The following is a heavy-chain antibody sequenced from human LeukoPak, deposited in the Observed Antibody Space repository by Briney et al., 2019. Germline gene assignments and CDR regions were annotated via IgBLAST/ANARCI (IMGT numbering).Heavy chain of an antibody. CDR3: ARDLYCSSTSCYTEGAFDI. D-gene: IGHD2-2*02. V-gene: IGHV3-21*01. Sequence: GGSLRLSCAASGFTFSSYSMNWVRQAPGKGLEWVSSISSSSSYIYYADSVKGRFTISRDNAKNSLYLQMNSLRAEDTAVYYCARDLYCSSTSCYTEGAFDIWGQGTLVTVSS. J-gene: IGHJ3*02. CDR1: GFTFSSYS. CDR2: ISSSSSYI.